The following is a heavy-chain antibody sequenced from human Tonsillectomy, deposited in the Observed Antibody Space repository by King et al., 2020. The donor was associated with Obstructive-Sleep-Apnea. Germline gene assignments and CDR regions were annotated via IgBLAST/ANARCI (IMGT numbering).Heavy chain of an antibody. V-gene: IGHV3-49*03. J-gene: IGHJ4*02. CDR2: IRSKANGGTT. CDR3: TTYSGSEGVNY. D-gene: IGHD1-26*01. Sequence: EVQLVESGGGLVHPGRSLRLSCTAAGFTFGDYAMSWFRQAPGKGLEGVGFIRSKANGGTTEYAAPVKGRFTISRDDSKSIAYLQMNSLKTEDTAVYYCTTYSGSEGVNYWGQGTLVTVSS. CDR1: GFTFGDYA.